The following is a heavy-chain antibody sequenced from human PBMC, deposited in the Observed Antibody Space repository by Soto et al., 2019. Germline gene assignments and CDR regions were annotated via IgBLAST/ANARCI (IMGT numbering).Heavy chain of an antibody. CDR3: VRQGIGVLHGLVDV. CDR1: GDSISSYN. CDR2: FRSGGGT. D-gene: IGHD3-10*01. J-gene: IGHJ6*02. Sequence: QVQLQESGPGLVKPSETLSLTCTVSGDSISSYNLAWIRQPPGKGLEWIGYFRSGGGTSYNPSLKDRVAISADSSMKKFSLRLSSVTAADTSVYYCVRQGIGVLHGLVDVWGQGTTVTVSS. V-gene: IGHV4-59*08.